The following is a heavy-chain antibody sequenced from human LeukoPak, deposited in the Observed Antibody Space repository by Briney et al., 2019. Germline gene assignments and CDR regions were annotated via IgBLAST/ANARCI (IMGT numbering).Heavy chain of an antibody. CDR2: IYYSGST. CDR3: ASFPQYSSSWYSPYYYGMDV. J-gene: IGHJ6*02. Sequence: PSETLSLTCTVSGGSISSYYWSWIPQPPGKELEWIGYIYYSGSTNYNPSLKSRVTISVDTSKNQFSLKLSSVTAADTAVYYCASFPQYSSSWYSPYYYGMDVWGQGTTVTVSS. D-gene: IGHD6-13*01. V-gene: IGHV4-59*01. CDR1: GGSISSYY.